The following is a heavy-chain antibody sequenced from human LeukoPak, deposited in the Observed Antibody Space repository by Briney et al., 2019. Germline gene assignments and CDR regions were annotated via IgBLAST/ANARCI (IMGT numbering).Heavy chain of an antibody. CDR3: ARGRGAYPVVTRNDY. V-gene: IGHV3-30-3*01. J-gene: IGHJ4*02. Sequence: GGSLRLSCAASGFTFSSYAMHWVRQAPGKGLEWVAVISYDGNNEYFADSVKGRFTISRDNSKNTLYLQMNSLRADDTAVYYCARGRGAYPVVTRNDYWGQGTLVTVSS. CDR1: GFTFSSYA. CDR2: ISYDGNNE. D-gene: IGHD4-23*01.